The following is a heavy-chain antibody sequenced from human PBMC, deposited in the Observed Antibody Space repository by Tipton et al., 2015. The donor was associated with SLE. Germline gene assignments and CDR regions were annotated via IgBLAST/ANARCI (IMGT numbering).Heavy chain of an antibody. CDR1: GFSFSSYA. D-gene: IGHD1/OR15-1a*01. Sequence: GSLRLSCAASGFSFSSYAMNWVRQAPGKGLEWVSVIYSGGSTYYADSVKGRFTISRDNAKKTVDLEMNSLRDEDTALYYCAKDKVHLTGTIDYWGQGTLVTVSS. J-gene: IGHJ4*02. V-gene: IGHV3-23*03. CDR3: AKDKVHLTGTIDY. CDR2: IYSGGST.